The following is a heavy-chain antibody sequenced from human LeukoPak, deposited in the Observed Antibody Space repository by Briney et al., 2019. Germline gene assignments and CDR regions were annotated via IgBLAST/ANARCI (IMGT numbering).Heavy chain of an antibody. D-gene: IGHD4-17*01. CDR1: GYTFDAYW. CDR2: FDPEDGET. Sequence: GESLKISCKGSGYTFDAYWIGWVRQAPGKGLEWMGGFDPEDGETIYAQKFQGRVTMTEDTSTDTAYMELSSLRSEDTAVYYCASRDDYGDYGSWGQGTLVTVSS. V-gene: IGHV1-24*01. CDR3: ASRDDYGDYGS. J-gene: IGHJ5*02.